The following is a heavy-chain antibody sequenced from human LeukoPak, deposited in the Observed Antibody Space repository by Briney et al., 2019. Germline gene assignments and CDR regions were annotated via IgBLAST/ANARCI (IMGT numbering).Heavy chain of an antibody. J-gene: IGHJ4*02. CDR3: AKRRGPKYCSSTSCLIDY. CDR1: GFTFSSYG. D-gene: IGHD2-2*01. Sequence: GRSLRLSCAASGFTFSSYGMHWVRQAPGKGLEWVAVISYDGSNKYYADSVKGRFTISRDNSKNTLYLQMNSLRAEDTAVYYCAKRRGPKYCSSTSCLIDYWGQGTLVTVSS. CDR2: ISYDGSNK. V-gene: IGHV3-30*18.